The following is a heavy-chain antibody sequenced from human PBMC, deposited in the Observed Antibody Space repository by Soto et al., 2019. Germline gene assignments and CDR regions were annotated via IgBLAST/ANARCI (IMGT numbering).Heavy chain of an antibody. Sequence: GGSLRLSCAASGFTFSSYAMSWVRQAPGKGLEWVSAISGSGGSTYYADSVKGRFTISRDNSKNTLYLQMNSLRAEDTAVYYCAKDPRKRSGYYTHLYYFDYWGQGTLVTVFS. J-gene: IGHJ4*02. CDR3: AKDPRKRSGYYTHLYYFDY. D-gene: IGHD3-3*01. V-gene: IGHV3-23*01. CDR2: ISGSGGST. CDR1: GFTFSSYA.